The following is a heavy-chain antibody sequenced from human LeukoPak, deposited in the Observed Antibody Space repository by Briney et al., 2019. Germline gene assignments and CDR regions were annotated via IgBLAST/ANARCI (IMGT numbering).Heavy chain of an antibody. CDR3: ARTTTTFDD. Sequence: ASETLSLTCTVSGGSISSGDYFWSWIRQPPGKGLEWIGYIYYSGSTNYNPSLKSRVTISVDTSKNQFSLKLSSVTAADTAVYYCARTTTTFDDWGQGTLVTVSS. D-gene: IGHD4-17*01. J-gene: IGHJ4*02. CDR1: GGSISSGDYF. V-gene: IGHV4-61*08. CDR2: IYYSGST.